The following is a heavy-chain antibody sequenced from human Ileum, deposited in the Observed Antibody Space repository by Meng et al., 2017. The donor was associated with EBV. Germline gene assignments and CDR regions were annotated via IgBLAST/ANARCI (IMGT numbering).Heavy chain of an antibody. Sequence: QVPHVPSGPEVKNPGSSVKVSCKPSGSTFSVYGITWVRQAPGQGLEWMGGIIPALGTPKYARKFQDRLTITADKSTSTGYMELHSLTSNDTAVYFCARGTGADYWGQGTLVTVSS. CDR2: IIPALGTP. J-gene: IGHJ4*02. D-gene: IGHD3-10*01. V-gene: IGHV1-69*06. CDR3: ARGTGADY. CDR1: GSTFSVYG.